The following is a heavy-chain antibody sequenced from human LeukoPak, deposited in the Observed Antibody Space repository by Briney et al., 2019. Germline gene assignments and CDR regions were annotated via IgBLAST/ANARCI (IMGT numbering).Heavy chain of an antibody. D-gene: IGHD3-22*01. CDR3: ARVRAYYYDFDF. J-gene: IGHJ4*02. CDR1: GGSFSGYY. Sequence: SETLSLTCAVYGGSFSGYYWSWIRQPPGKGLEWIGEINHSGSTDYNPSLKSRVTISVDTSKNQFPLKLSSVTAADTAVYYCARVRAYYYDFDFWGQGTLVTVSS. CDR2: INHSGST. V-gene: IGHV4-34*01.